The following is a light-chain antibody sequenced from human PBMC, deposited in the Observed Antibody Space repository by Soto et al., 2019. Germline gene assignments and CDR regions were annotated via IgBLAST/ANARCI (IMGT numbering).Light chain of an antibody. CDR3: QVWDSSTARV. CDR2: RDS. V-gene: IGLV3-9*01. Sequence: SSELTQLLSVSVALGQTARITCGGNNIGSKNVHWYQQKPGQAPVLVIYRDSNRPSGIPERFSGSNSGNTATLTISRAQAGDEADYYCQVWDSSTARVFGGGTQLTVL. J-gene: IGLJ7*01. CDR1: NIGSKN.